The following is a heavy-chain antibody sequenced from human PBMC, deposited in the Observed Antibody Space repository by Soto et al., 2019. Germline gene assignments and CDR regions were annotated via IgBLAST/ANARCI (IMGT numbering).Heavy chain of an antibody. CDR2: MNVGTGGT. Sequence: ASVKVSCKASGYRFTTHYIHWVRQAPGQGLEWMGRMNVGTGGTTYAHKFQGRVTMTRDTSIRTAYLEVSSVKSDDTAMYYFARDGNFALRGYSFGFDFWGQGTLVTVSS. J-gene: IGHJ4*02. V-gene: IGHV1-2*06. CDR3: ARDGNFALRGYSFGFDF. CDR1: GYRFTTHY. D-gene: IGHD5-18*01.